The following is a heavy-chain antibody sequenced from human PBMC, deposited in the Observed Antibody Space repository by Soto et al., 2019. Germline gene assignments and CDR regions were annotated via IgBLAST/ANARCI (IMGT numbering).Heavy chain of an antibody. Sequence: GGSLRLSCAASGITFSNYWMTWVRQAPGKGLEWVANIKQDGSEKYYVDSVKGRFTISRDNAKNSLYLQMNSLRAEDTAVYYCARDQDDPRDAFYIWGKGTMVTVSS. CDR1: GITFSNYW. CDR2: IKQDGSEK. V-gene: IGHV3-7*01. CDR3: ARDQDDPRDAFYI. D-gene: IGHD3-3*01. J-gene: IGHJ3*02.